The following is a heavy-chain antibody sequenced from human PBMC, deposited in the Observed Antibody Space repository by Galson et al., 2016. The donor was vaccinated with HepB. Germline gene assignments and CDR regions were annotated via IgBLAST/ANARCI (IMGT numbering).Heavy chain of an antibody. CDR1: GGSIRSSNEY. V-gene: IGHV4-39*01. Sequence: SETLSLTCTVSGGSIRSSNEYWGWIRQPPGKGLEWIGRIYYSGSTYYNPSFKSRVTISVDTSRNQFSLNLNSVTAADTAVYYCARPLGPSGTSWFDPWGQGTLVTVSS. D-gene: IGHD1-7*01. CDR2: IYYSGST. CDR3: ARPLGPSGTSWFDP. J-gene: IGHJ5*02.